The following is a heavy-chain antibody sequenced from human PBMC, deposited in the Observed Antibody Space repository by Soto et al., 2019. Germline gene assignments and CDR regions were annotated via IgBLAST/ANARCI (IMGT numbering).Heavy chain of an antibody. CDR3: ARAWGGYFDY. D-gene: IGHD3-16*01. CDR1: GGSVSSGGYY. Sequence: QVQLQESGPGLVKPSQTLSLTCTVSGGSVSSGGYYWSWIRQHPGKGLEGIGYIYYSERTYYNPSLKSRVTISIDTSKNPSPLKLSSVTAAATAVYYCARAWGGYFDYWGQGTLVTVSS. J-gene: IGHJ4*02. CDR2: IYYSERT. V-gene: IGHV4-31*03.